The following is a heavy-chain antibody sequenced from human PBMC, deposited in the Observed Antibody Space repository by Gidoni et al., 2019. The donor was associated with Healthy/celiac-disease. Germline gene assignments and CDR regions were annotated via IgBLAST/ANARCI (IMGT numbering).Heavy chain of an antibody. Sequence: EVQLVESGGGLVQPGGSLRLSCAASGFTFSSYWMSWVRQAPGKGLGWVANIKQDGSEKYYVDSVKGRFTIARDNAKNSLYLQMNSLRAEDTAVYYCATTPRGNIDYWGQGTLVTVSS. D-gene: IGHD1-1*01. CDR3: ATTPRGNIDY. CDR1: GFTFSSYW. V-gene: IGHV3-7*01. CDR2: IKQDGSEK. J-gene: IGHJ4*02.